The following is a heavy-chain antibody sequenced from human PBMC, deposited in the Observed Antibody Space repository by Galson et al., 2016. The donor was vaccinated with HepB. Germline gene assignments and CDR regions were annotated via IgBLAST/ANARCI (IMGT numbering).Heavy chain of an antibody. D-gene: IGHD6-13*01. J-gene: IGHJ3*02. CDR2: ISSGSSYI. Sequence: SLRLSCATSGFTFTRYNMNWVRQAPGKGLEWVSSISSGSSYIYYADSVKGRFTISRDNVKKLLYLQMNSLRPEDTAVYYCARVREQQLLDAFDIWGQGTMVTVSS. CDR3: ARVREQQLLDAFDI. CDR1: GFTFTRYN. V-gene: IGHV3-21*01.